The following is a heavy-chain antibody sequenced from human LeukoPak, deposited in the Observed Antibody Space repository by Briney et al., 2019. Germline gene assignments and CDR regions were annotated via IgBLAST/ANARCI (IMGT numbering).Heavy chain of an antibody. CDR2: IYYSGST. J-gene: IGHJ3*02. Sequence: SETLSLTCTVSGGSISSYYWSWIRQPPGKGLEWIGHIYYSGSTNYNPSLKSRVTISVDTSKNQFSLKLSSVTAADTAVYYCARDLGLRITMVRGGTGFDIWGQGTMVTVSS. CDR3: ARDLGLRITMVRGGTGFDI. CDR1: GGSISSYY. V-gene: IGHV4-59*01. D-gene: IGHD3-10*01.